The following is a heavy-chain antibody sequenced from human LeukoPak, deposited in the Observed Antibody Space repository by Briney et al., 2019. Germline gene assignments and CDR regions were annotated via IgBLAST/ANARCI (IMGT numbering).Heavy chain of an antibody. CDR2: MNPNSGNT. D-gene: IGHD1-26*01. CDR3: ARFDWGSYGPVYYGMDV. V-gene: IGHV1-8*01. CDR1: GYTFTGYD. Sequence: ASVKVSCKASGYTFTGYDINWVRQATGQGLEWMGWMNPNSGNTGYAQKFQGRVTMTRNTSISTAYMELSSLRSEDTAVYYCARFDWGSYGPVYYGMDVWGQGTTVTVSS. J-gene: IGHJ6*02.